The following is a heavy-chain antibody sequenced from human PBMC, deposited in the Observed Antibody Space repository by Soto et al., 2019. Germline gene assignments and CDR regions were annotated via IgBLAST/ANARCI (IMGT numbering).Heavy chain of an antibody. V-gene: IGHV5-51*01. CDR2: IFPGDSDT. D-gene: IGHD3-22*01. Sequence: GESLKISCKTSGYSFTSYSIGWVRQMPGKGLEWMGIIFPGDSDTTYSPSFQGQVTISADKSISTAYLQWSSLKASDTAMYYCATLSLYDISGVVWGQGTQLTVSS. CDR3: ATLSLYDISGVV. J-gene: IGHJ4*02. CDR1: GYSFTSYS.